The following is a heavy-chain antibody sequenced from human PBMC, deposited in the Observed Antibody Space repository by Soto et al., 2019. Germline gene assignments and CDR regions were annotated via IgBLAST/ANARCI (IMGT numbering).Heavy chain of an antibody. CDR3: ARGGDGYNSDYFDY. CDR1: GGSISSGGYS. J-gene: IGHJ4*02. Sequence: PSETLSLTCAVSGGSISSGGYSWSWIRQPPGKGLEWIGYIYHSGSTYYNPSLKSRVTISVDRSKNQFSLKLSSVTAADTAEYYCARGGDGYNSDYFDYWGQGTLVTVSS. D-gene: IGHD5-12*01. CDR2: IYHSGST. V-gene: IGHV4-30-2*01.